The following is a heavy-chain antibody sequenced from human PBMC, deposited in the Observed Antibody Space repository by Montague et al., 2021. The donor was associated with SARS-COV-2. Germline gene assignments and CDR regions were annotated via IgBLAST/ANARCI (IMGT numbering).Heavy chain of an antibody. Sequence: SETLSLICAVYRGSVKSYYWTWIRQAPGKGLAWIGEINHSGTTNYNPSLKSRVTMSIDASKRQFSLRLNSVSAADTAVYFCARGRPVQGSIRHFESVSSGVLDLWGPGSLVIVS. CDR1: RGSVKSYY. D-gene: IGHD2-8*01. J-gene: IGHJ4*03. V-gene: IGHV4-34*01. CDR3: ARGRPVQGSIRHFESVSSGVLDL. CDR2: INHSGTT.